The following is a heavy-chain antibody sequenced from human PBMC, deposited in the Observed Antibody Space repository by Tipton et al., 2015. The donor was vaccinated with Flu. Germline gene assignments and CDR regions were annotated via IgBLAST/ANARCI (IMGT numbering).Heavy chain of an antibody. Sequence: TLSLTCTVSGGSISTGGHYWNWIRQPAGKGLEWIGRIYTSGSTTYNPSLKSRVTISIDTSKNQFSLKLSSVTAADTAVYYCARDYCSGGICYPDYWGQGTLVAVSS. D-gene: IGHD2-15*01. CDR1: GGSISTGGHY. CDR2: IYTSGST. V-gene: IGHV4-61*02. CDR3: ARDYCSGGICYPDY. J-gene: IGHJ4*02.